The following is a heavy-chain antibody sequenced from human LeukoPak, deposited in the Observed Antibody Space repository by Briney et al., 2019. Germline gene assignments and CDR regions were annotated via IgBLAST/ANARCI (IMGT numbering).Heavy chain of an antibody. CDR2: IKQDGSEK. J-gene: IGHJ6*02. D-gene: IGHD3-3*01. Sequence: GGSLRLSCAASGFTYSSYWMSWVRQAPGKGLEWVANIKQDGSEKYYVDSVKGRFTISRDNAKNSLYLQMNSLRAEDTAVYYCARGPARHDFWSGYPLGYYYYGMDVWGQGTTVTVSS. CDR3: ARGPARHDFWSGYPLGYYYYGMDV. V-gene: IGHV3-7*01. CDR1: GFTYSSYW.